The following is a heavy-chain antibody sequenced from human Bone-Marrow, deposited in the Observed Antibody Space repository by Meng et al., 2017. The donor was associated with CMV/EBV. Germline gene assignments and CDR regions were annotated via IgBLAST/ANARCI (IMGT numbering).Heavy chain of an antibody. Sequence: SETLSLTCTVSGGSISSYCWSWIRQPPGKGLEWIGYIYYSGSTNYNPSLKSRVTISVDTSKNQFSLKLSSVTAADTAVYYCARSRGVTPRNWFDPWGQGTLVTVSS. V-gene: IGHV4-59*01. J-gene: IGHJ5*02. CDR3: ARSRGVTPRNWFDP. D-gene: IGHD3-10*01. CDR1: GGSISSYC. CDR2: IYYSGST.